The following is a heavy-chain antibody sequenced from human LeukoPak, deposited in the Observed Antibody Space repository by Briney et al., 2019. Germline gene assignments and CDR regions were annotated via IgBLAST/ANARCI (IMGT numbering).Heavy chain of an antibody. CDR3: TRDVYYYDSSGYAPRLYYYGMDV. CDR2: IRSKAYGGTT. J-gene: IGHJ6*02. Sequence: GGSLRLSCTASGFTFGDYAMSWVRQAPGKGLEWVGFIRSKAYGGTTEYAASVKGRFTISRDDSKSIAYLQMNSLKTEDTAVYYCTRDVYYYDSSGYAPRLYYYGMDVWGQGTTATVSS. CDR1: GFTFGDYA. D-gene: IGHD3-22*01. V-gene: IGHV3-49*04.